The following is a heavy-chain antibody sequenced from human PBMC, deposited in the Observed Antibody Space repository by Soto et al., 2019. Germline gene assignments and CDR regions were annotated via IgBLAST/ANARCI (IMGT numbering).Heavy chain of an antibody. CDR1: GGTFSSYT. CDR3: AGDPLLYGAVAGIGHWFDP. V-gene: IGHV1-69*08. J-gene: IGHJ5*02. D-gene: IGHD6-19*01. Sequence: QVQLVQSGAEVKKPGSSVKVSCKASGGTFSSYTISWVRQAPGQGLEWMGRIIPILGIANYAQKSQGRVTIPADKSTSTAYMELSRLRSEDTAVYYCAGDPLLYGAVAGIGHWFDPWGQGTLVTVSS. CDR2: IIPILGIA.